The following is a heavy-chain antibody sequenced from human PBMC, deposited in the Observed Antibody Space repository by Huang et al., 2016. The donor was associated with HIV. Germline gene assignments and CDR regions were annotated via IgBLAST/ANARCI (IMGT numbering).Heavy chain of an antibody. CDR2: INSDGSSS. D-gene: IGHD3-22*01. Sequence: EVQLVESGGGLVQPGGSLRLSCAASGFTFSSYWMHWVRQAPGKGRVWVARINSDGSSSGYSDSVKGRLTSSRDNAKNTLYLQMNSLRAEDTAVYYCVRDPGIQSWLNYFDYWGQGTLVSVSS. CDR3: VRDPGIQSWLNYFDY. CDR1: GFTFSSYW. J-gene: IGHJ4*02. V-gene: IGHV3-74*01.